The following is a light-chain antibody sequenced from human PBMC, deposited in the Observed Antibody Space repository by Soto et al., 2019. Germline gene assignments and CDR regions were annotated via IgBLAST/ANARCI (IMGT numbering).Light chain of an antibody. V-gene: IGKV3-15*01. J-gene: IGKJ1*01. CDR1: QSVSSN. Sequence: EIMMTQSPGTLSASPGERATLSCRASQSVSSNLAWYQQKPGQAPRLLIYAVSTRATGIPARFSGSGSGTDFTLTISSLRSEDFAVYYCHQYKKLPLTFGHGTKVEIK. CDR2: AVS. CDR3: HQYKKLPLT.